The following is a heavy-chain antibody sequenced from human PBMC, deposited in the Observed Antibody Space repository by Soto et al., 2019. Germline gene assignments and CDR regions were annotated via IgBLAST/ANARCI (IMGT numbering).Heavy chain of an antibody. V-gene: IGHV4-61*01. CDR3: ARGGGPRPDP. CDR2: ISYSGST. J-gene: IGHJ5*02. CDR1: GGSVTSGSYY. Sequence: QVQLQESGPGLVKPSETLSLTCTVSGGSVTSGSYYWNWIRQPPGKGLEWIGYISYSGSTNYNPSLKSPVRLSVDTSKHQLPRTLGSATAADTAVFYWARGGGPRPDPCGQGTLVTVSS. D-gene: IGHD3-16*01.